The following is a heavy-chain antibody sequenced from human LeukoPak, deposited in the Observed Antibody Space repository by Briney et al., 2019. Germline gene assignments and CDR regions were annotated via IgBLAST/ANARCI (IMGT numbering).Heavy chain of an antibody. CDR3: ARDKPRDVLMVYALDY. CDR2: ISSSGSTI. V-gene: IGHV3-48*04. Sequence: QPGGSLRLSCAASGFTFSSYSMNWVRQAPGKGLEWISYISSSGSTIYYADSVKGRFTISRDNAKNSLYLQMNSLRAEDTAVYYCARDKPRDVLMVYALDYWGQGTLVTVSS. CDR1: GFTFSSYS. J-gene: IGHJ4*02. D-gene: IGHD2-8*01.